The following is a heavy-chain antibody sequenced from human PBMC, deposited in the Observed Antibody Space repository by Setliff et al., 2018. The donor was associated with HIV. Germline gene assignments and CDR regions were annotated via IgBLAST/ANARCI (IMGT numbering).Heavy chain of an antibody. Sequence: GGSLRLSCSASGFTFSSYAMSWVRQAPGKGLEWVSVISGTGGSTYYADSVKGRLTISRDNSKNTLSLQMNSLRAEDTAVYYCARGVAAAGTDYWGQGTLVTVSS. J-gene: IGHJ4*02. CDR1: GFTFSSYA. CDR2: ISGTGGST. V-gene: IGHV3-23*01. D-gene: IGHD6-13*01. CDR3: ARGVAAAGTDY.